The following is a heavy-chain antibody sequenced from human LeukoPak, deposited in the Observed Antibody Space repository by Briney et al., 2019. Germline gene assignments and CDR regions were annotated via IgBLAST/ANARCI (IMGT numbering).Heavy chain of an antibody. CDR3: ARGGSIVVEVAAMDL. CDR2: ISYDGSNK. J-gene: IGHJ4*02. D-gene: IGHD2-15*01. V-gene: IGHV3-30-3*01. CDR1: GFTFSSYA. Sequence: PGGSLRLSCAAYGFTFSSYAMHWVRQAPGKGLEWVAGISYDGSNKYYADSVKGRFTISRDNSNNTLYLQMNSLRAEDTAVYYCARGGSIVVEVAAMDLWGQGTLVTVSS.